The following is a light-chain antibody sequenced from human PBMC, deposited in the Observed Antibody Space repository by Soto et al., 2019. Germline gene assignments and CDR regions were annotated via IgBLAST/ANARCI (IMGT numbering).Light chain of an antibody. V-gene: IGKV3-20*01. CDR2: GTS. CDR3: QQSHMWPIT. CDR1: QSVNSND. Sequence: VLTQTPGTPSLSPGQSATLFCRASQSVNSNDFAWYQQTPGQAPRLIIYGTSSRATGIPDRFSGSGSGTDFTLTISSLEPEDSAVYYCQQSHMWPITFGQRRLPEVK. J-gene: IGKJ5*01.